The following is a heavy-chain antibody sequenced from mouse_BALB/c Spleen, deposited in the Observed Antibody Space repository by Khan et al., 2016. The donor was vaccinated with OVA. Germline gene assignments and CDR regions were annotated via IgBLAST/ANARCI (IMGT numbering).Heavy chain of an antibody. CDR1: GYTFTSYW. J-gene: IGHJ2*01. CDR3: ARIKKIVATYFDY. D-gene: IGHD1-1*01. Sequence: QVQLQQSGAELVKAGASVKMSCKASGYTFTSYWMHWVKQRLVQGLEWFAETNPTNGRTYYNEKFKSKATLTVDKSSSTAYMLLSGPTFEDSAVYYCARIKKIVATYFDYWGQGTTLTVSS. V-gene: IGHV1S81*02. CDR2: TNPTNGRT.